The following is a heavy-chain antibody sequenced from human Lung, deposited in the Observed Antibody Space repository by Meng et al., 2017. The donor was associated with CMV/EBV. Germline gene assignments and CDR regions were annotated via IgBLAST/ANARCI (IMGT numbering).Heavy chain of an antibody. CDR1: GASFSLGSYY. CDR3: TRNYDR. D-gene: IGHD5-24*01. Sequence: LSLTCTVSGASFSLGSYYLSWFRQPPGRGLEWIGYFFNTGSTNYNPSLKSRVTISVDTSTNQFSLRLSSVTTADTAVYYCTRNYDRWGQGTLVTVSS. CDR2: FFNTGST. V-gene: IGHV4-61*01. J-gene: IGHJ5*02.